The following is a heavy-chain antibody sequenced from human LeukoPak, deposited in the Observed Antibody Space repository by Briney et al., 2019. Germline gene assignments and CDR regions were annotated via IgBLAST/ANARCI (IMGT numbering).Heavy chain of an antibody. CDR3: ARDGSDNWGLFDN. J-gene: IGHJ4*02. CDR1: GGSISGTSYC. Sequence: TTSETLSLTCSVSGGSISGTSYCWGWIRQPPGKGPEWIGSHYHTGRIYHNPSLNSRVTISVDTSKNQFSLKLSSVTDADTAVYCCARDGSDNWGLFDNWGRGTLVTVSS. D-gene: IGHD1-1*01. V-gene: IGHV4-39*07. CDR2: HYHTGRI.